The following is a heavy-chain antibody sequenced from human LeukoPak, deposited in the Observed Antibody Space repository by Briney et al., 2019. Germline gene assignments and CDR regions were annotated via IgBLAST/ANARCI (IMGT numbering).Heavy chain of an antibody. Sequence: SETLSLTCTVSGGSISSGGYYWSWIRQHPGKGLEWIGYIYYSGSTYYNPSLKSRVTISVDTSKNQFSLKLSSVTAADTAVYYCATSTVTKYYFDYWGQGTLVTVSS. CDR1: GGSISSGGYY. D-gene: IGHD4-11*01. CDR2: IYYSGST. V-gene: IGHV4-31*03. J-gene: IGHJ4*02. CDR3: ATSTVTKYYFDY.